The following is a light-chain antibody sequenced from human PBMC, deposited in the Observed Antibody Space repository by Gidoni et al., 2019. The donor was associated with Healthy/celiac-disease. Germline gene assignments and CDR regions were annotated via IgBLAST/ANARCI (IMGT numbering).Light chain of an antibody. V-gene: IGKV1-5*01. CDR1: QSIISW. CDR2: DAS. J-gene: IGKJ2*01. CDR3: QQYSSYSYT. Sequence: DIQMTQSPSTLSVSVGDRVTITCRASQSIISWLAWYQQKPGQAPKLLIYDASTLESGVPARFSGSGSETEFSLTISSLQPDDVATYYCQQYSSYSYTFGQGTKLEIK.